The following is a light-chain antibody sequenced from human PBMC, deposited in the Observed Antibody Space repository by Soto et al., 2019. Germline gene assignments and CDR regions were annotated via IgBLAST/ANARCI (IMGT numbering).Light chain of an antibody. J-gene: IGKJ1*01. CDR2: SAS. CDR1: QSISKW. Sequence: DIHMTQSPSTLSASVVDIVTITFQASQSISKWLAWYQQKPGKAPKLLIYSASSLESGVPSRFNGSGSGTEFTLTITSLQPDDFATYYCQQYNCWTFGQGTKVEIK. V-gene: IGKV1-5*03. CDR3: QQYNCWT.